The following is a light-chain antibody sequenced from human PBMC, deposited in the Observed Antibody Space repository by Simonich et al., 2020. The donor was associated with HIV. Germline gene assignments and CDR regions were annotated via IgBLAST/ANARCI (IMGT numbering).Light chain of an antibody. J-gene: IGLJ2*01. CDR3: CSYAGSSTYVV. CDR1: SSDVGSYNL. V-gene: IGLV2-23*01. CDR2: EDS. Sequence: QSALTQPASVSGSPGQSITISCTGTSSDVGSYNLVSWYQQHPVKVPKLMICEDSKRPSGVSNRFSGSKSGNTASLTISGLQAEDEADYYCCSYAGSSTYVVFGGGTKLTVL.